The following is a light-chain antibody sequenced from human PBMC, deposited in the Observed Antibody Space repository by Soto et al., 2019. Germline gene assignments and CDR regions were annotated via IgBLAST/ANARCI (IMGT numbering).Light chain of an antibody. J-gene: IGKJ4*01. V-gene: IGKV1-5*03. CDR1: QSINNW. Sequence: DIQMTQSPSTLSASVGDRVTITCRASQSINNWLAWYQQKPGKAPKLLIYKASTLESGVPSRFSGSGSGTEFTLTISSLQPDDFATYYCQQYNSISLLTFGGGTKV. CDR3: QQYNSISLLT. CDR2: KAS.